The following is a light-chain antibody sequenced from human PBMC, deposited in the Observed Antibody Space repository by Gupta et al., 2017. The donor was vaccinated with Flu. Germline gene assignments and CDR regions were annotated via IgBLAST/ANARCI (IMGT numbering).Light chain of an antibody. J-gene: IGKJ2*01. CDR3: QQYYSTPFYT. CDR1: QSVLYSSNNKNY. CDR2: WAS. V-gene: IGKV4-1*01. Sequence: DIVMTQSPDSLAVSLGERATINCKSSQSVLYSSNNKNYLAWYQQKPGQPPKLLIYWASTRESGVPDRFSGSGSGTDFTLTISSLQAEDVAVYYCQQYYSTPFYTFGQGTKLEI.